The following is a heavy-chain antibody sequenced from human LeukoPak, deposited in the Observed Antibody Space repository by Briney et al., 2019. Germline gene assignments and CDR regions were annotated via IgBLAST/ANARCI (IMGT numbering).Heavy chain of an antibody. V-gene: IGHV3-64*01. D-gene: IGHD2-21*01. J-gene: IGHJ4*02. CDR2: ISSNGGST. CDR3: AREEEGGDFDY. Sequence: GGSLRLSCAASGFTFSSYATHWVRQAPGKGLEYVSAISSNGGSTYYANSVKGRFTISRDNSKNTLYLQMGSLRAEDVAVYYCAREEEGGDFDYWGQGTLVTVSS. CDR1: GFTFSSYA.